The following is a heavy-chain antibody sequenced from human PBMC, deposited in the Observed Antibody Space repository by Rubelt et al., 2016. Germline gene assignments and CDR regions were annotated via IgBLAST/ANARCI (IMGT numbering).Heavy chain of an antibody. V-gene: IGHV3-53*01. CDR2: MYSGGST. J-gene: IGHJ3*01. Sequence: RQAPGKGLEWVSIMYSGGSTYYADSVKGRFTISRDNAKNSLYLQMNSLRAEDTAVYFCAREDYYDSVGTDHDAFNVWGQGTMVTVSS. D-gene: IGHD3-22*01. CDR3: AREDYYDSVGTDHDAFNV.